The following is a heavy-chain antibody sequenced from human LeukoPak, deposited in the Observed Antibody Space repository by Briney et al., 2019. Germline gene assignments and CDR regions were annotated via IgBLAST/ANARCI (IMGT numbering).Heavy chain of an antibody. Sequence: ASVKVSCKASSYTFTRYGISRVRQPPGQGLEWMGWISGCNGNTNYAQKFQGRASMTADTSTSTAYMELRSLRSDDTAVYYCARSGRGTYYYFDLWGQGTLVTVSS. CDR1: SYTFTRYG. J-gene: IGHJ4*02. CDR3: ARSGRGTYYYFDL. D-gene: IGHD1-26*01. CDR2: ISGCNGNT. V-gene: IGHV1-18*01.